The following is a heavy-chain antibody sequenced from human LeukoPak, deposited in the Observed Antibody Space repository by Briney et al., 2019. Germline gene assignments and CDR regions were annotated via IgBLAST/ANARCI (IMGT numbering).Heavy chain of an antibody. D-gene: IGHD6-13*01. V-gene: IGHV1-8*02. CDR1: GYTFTSYD. CDR3: ATGRNLAASSSSSDY. Sequence: ASVKVSCKASGYTFTSYDINWVRQATGQGLEWMGWMNPNSGNTGYAQKFQGRVTMTEDTSTDTAYMELSSLRSEDTAVYYCATGRNLAASSSSSDYWGQGTLVTVSS. CDR2: MNPNSGNT. J-gene: IGHJ4*02.